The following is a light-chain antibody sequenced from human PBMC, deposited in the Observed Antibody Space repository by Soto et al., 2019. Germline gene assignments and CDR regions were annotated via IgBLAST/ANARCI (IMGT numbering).Light chain of an antibody. CDR2: AAS. CDR3: QRRCTARWT. V-gene: IGKV1-39*01. Sequence: DYQVTWFLSSLSAXVGDXVTIXXRASQSISSYLNWYQQKPGKAPKLLIYAASILQSGVPSRFSSGGYKTDLTLTLRTLQAEDFATYYSQRRCTARWTFGQGTQADIK. J-gene: IGKJ1*01. CDR1: QSISSY.